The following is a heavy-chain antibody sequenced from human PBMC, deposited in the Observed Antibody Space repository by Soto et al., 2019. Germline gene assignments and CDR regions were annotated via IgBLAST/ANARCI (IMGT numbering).Heavy chain of an antibody. J-gene: IGHJ6*04. V-gene: IGHV3-21*04. CDR3: ARRSAGGDGEVDV. Sequence: GGSLRLSCAASGFTFSPYSMNWVRQPPGKGLEWLSFINSGSTFTEYADSVRGRFTISRDDGKNSLYLQMDRLRVEDTAVYYCARRSAGGDGEVDVWGKGTMVTVSS. D-gene: IGHD4-17*01. CDR2: INSGSTFT. CDR1: GFTFSPYS.